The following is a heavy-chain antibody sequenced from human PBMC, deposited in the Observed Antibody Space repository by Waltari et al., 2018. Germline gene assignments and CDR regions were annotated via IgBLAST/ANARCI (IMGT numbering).Heavy chain of an antibody. CDR1: GGSFSGYY. CDR2: INHSRST. CDR3: ANSPTPGDYEVDY. Sequence: QVQLQQWGAGLLKPSETLSLTCAVYGGSFSGYYWSWIRQPPGKGLEWIGEINHSRSTHHNPALKSRVTISVDTSKTQFSLKLSSVTAADTAVYYCANSPTPGDYEVDYWGQGTLVTVSS. J-gene: IGHJ4*02. D-gene: IGHD4-17*01. V-gene: IGHV4-34*01.